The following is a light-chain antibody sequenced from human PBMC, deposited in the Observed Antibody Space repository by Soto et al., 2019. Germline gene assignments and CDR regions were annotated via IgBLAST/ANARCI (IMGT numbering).Light chain of an antibody. V-gene: IGLV2-14*01. CDR1: SIDVGGYNY. Sequence: QSVLAQPASVSGSPGQSITISCTGTSIDVGGYNYVSWYQQHPGKAPKLMIYEVSNRPSGVSNRFSGSKSGNTASLTISGLQAEDEADYYCRSYTSSSTLDVFGTGTKGTV. CDR3: RSYTSSSTLDV. J-gene: IGLJ1*01. CDR2: EVS.